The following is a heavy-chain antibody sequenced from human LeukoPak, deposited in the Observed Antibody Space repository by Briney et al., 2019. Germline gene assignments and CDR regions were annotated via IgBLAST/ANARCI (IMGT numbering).Heavy chain of an antibody. J-gene: IGHJ4*02. CDR3: ARSPGYDFWSGYHDY. V-gene: IGHV4-4*07. D-gene: IGHD3-3*01. Sequence: PSETLSLTCTVSGGSISSYYWSWIRQLAGKGLEWIGRIYSSGSTNYNPSLKSRVTMSVDTSKNQFSLKLSSVTAADTAVYYCARSPGYDFWSGYHDYWGQGTLVTVSS. CDR2: IYSSGST. CDR1: GGSISSYY.